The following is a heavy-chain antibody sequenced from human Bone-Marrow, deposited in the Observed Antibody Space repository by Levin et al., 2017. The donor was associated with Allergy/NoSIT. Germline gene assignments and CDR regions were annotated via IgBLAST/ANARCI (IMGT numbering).Heavy chain of an antibody. J-gene: IGHJ4*02. CDR2: IGRSGYGS. CDR1: GFIFSNYA. CDR3: APLDEEDDY. Sequence: PAGGSLRLSCAASGFIFSNYAMSWVRQAPGKGLEWVSSIGRSGYGSYYADSVKGRFTISRDNSENTLYLQMNSLRVEDTAVYYCAPLDEEDDYWGQGTLVTVSS. V-gene: IGHV3-23*01.